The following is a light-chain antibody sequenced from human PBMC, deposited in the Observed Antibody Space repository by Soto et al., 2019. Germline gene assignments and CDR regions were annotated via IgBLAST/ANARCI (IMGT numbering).Light chain of an antibody. CDR3: SSYTSSSIVYV. V-gene: IGLV2-14*03. J-gene: IGLJ1*01. Sequence: QSVLTRPGSASGSPGQSSTISYNGTCTDVGSYDYVSWYQQHPGKAPKLVIYDVNNRPSGVSSRFSSSKSGNTASLTISGLQAEDEADYYCSSYTSSSIVYVFGTGTKVTVL. CDR1: CTDVGSYDY. CDR2: DVN.